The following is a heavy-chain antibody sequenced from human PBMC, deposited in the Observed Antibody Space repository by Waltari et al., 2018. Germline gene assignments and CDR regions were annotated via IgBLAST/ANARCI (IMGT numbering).Heavy chain of an antibody. CDR1: GFTFDDYA. Sequence: EVQLVESGGGLVQPGRSLRLSCAASGFTFDDYAMHWVRQAPGKGLEWVSGISWNSGSIGYADSVKGRFTISRDNAKNSLYLQMNSLRAEDTALYYCAKAGWELLPLDYYYYMDVWGKGTTVTVSS. V-gene: IGHV3-9*01. J-gene: IGHJ6*03. CDR2: ISWNSGSI. CDR3: AKAGWELLPLDYYYYMDV. D-gene: IGHD1-26*01.